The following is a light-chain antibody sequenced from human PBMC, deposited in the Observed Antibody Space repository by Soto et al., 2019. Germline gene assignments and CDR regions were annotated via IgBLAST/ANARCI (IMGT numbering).Light chain of an antibody. J-gene: IGKJ4*01. CDR2: ATS. V-gene: IGKV3-20*01. Sequence: ENVLTQSPGTLSLSPGERATLSCRASQNVISSYLAWYQQKTGQAPSLLVYATSSRAAGIPDRFSGSGSGTDFTLTISRMEPEDFAVYYCQQYDSSHLTFGGGTKVEIK. CDR3: QQYDSSHLT. CDR1: QNVISSY.